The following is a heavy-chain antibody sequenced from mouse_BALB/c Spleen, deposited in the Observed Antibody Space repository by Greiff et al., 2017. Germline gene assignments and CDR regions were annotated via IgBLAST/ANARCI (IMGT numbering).Heavy chain of an antibody. D-gene: IGHD1-1*01. J-gene: IGHJ1*01. CDR3: ARFPFITTVVAEDWYFDV. CDR1: GYTFTSYW. V-gene: IGHV1-7*01. CDR2: INPSTGYT. Sequence: VMLVESGAELAKPGASVKMSCKASGYTFTSYWMHWVKQRPGQGLEWIGYINPSTGYTEYNQKFKDKATLTADKSSSTAYMQLSSLTSEDSAVYYCARFPFITTVVAEDWYFDVWGAGTTVTVSS.